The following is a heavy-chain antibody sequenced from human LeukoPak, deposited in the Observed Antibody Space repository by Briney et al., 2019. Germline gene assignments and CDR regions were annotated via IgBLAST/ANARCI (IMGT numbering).Heavy chain of an antibody. Sequence: SETLSLTCTVSGGSISSSSYYWGWIRQPPGKGLEWIGSIYYSGSTYYNPSLKSRVTISVDTSKNQFSLKLSSVTAADTAVYYYASIYGGNFDYWGQGTLVTVSS. CDR3: ASIYGGNFDY. J-gene: IGHJ4*02. CDR1: GGSISSSSYY. CDR2: IYYSGST. D-gene: IGHD4-23*01. V-gene: IGHV4-39*07.